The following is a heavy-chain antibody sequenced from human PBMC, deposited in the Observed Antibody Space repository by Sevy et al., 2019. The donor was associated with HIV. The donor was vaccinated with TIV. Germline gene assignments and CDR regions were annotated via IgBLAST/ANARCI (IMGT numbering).Heavy chain of an antibody. Sequence: GGSLRLSCAASGFTFSSYAMHWVRQAPGKGLEWVAVISYDGSNKYYADSVKGRFTISRDNSKNTLYLQMYSLRAEDTAVYYCARAARYCSGGSCYFPFDYWGQGTLVTVSS. CDR2: ISYDGSNK. CDR1: GFTFSSYA. CDR3: ARAARYCSGGSCYFPFDY. J-gene: IGHJ4*02. D-gene: IGHD2-15*01. V-gene: IGHV3-30-3*01.